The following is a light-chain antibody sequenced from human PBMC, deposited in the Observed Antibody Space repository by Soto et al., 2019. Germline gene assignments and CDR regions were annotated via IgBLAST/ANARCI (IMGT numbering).Light chain of an antibody. V-gene: IGKV1-39*01. J-gene: IGKJ1*01. CDR3: QQTFSAPGT. CDR2: VTS. Sequence: DIQMTQSPSSLSASVGDRVSVTCRTSQTITKFLNWYQEKPGKAPKVLIYVTSNLENGVPSRFSGSGSGTHFTLSISSLQPEDFAPYYCQQTFSAPGTFGPGTRVEVK. CDR1: QTITKF.